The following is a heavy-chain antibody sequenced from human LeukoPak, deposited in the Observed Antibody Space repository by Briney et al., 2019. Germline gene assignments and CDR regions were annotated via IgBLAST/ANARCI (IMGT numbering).Heavy chain of an antibody. D-gene: IGHD6-13*01. CDR3: ARGPSFGSSSRFDL. CDR1: GGSISSGYY. V-gene: IGHV4-31*03. Sequence: PSETLSLTCTVSGGSISSGYYWSWIRQPPGKSLEWIGYIYYTGNTYYNPSLKSRITMSVDTPKNHFSLKLSSVTGADTAVYYCARGPSFGSSSRFDLWGRGTLVSVSS. J-gene: IGHJ2*01. CDR2: IYYTGNT.